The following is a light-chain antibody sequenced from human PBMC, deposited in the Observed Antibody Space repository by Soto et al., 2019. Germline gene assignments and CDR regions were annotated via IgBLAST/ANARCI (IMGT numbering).Light chain of an antibody. Sequence: DSQMTKSPSSLSVSVGDRVTLTCGAGQSVSSSLDWYQQKPRKAPRLLIYNASTLLTGIPSRFSGSGSGTDFTLTISSLQSEDFAAYYCQQCDSLPRTFGHGTKVDIK. J-gene: IGKJ1*01. CDR2: NAS. CDR3: QQCDSLPRT. CDR1: QSVSSS. V-gene: IGKV1-39*01.